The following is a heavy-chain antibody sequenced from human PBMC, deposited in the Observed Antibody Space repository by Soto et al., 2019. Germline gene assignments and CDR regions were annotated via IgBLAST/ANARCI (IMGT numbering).Heavy chain of an antibody. CDR3: AKEVRGRGYCSSTSCYPDPHYYYYYYMDV. CDR2: ISYDGSNK. Sequence: GGSLRLSCAASGFTFSSYGMHWVRQAPGKGLEWVAVISYDGSNKYYADSVKGRFTISRDNSKNTLYLQMNSLRAEDTAVYYCAKEVRGRGYCSSTSCYPDPHYYYYYYMDVWGKGTTVTVSS. V-gene: IGHV3-30*18. CDR1: GFTFSSYG. D-gene: IGHD2-2*01. J-gene: IGHJ6*03.